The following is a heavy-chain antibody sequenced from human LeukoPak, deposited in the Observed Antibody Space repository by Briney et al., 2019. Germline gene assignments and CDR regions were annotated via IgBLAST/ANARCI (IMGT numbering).Heavy chain of an antibody. CDR1: GGSFSGYY. D-gene: IGHD6-13*01. CDR2: INHSGST. J-gene: IGHJ4*02. V-gene: IGHV4-34*01. CDR3: ARTLFARRYSSSWPFDY. Sequence: SETLSLTCAVYGGSFSGYYWSWIRQPPGKGLEWIEEINHSGSTNYNPSLKSRVTISVDTSKNQFSLKLSSVTAADTAVYYCARTLFARRYSSSWPFDYWGQGTLVTVSS.